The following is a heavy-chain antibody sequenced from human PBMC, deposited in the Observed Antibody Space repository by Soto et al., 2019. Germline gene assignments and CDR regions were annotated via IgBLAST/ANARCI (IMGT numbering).Heavy chain of an antibody. CDR3: AIYDNSGSRGFQH. CDR1: GGSVSTYY. D-gene: IGHD3-22*01. J-gene: IGHJ1*01. CDR2: IYYSGST. V-gene: IGHV4-59*02. Sequence: SETLSLTCTVSGGSVSTYYWSWIRQPPGKGLEWIGYIYYSGSTSYNPSLKSRVTISIDTSKNQFSLKLSSVTAADTAVYYCAIYDNSGSRGFQHWGQGTLVTVSS.